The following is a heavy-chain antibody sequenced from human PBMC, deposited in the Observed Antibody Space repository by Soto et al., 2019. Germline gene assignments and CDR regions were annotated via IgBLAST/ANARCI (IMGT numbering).Heavy chain of an antibody. J-gene: IGHJ4*02. CDR2: ISSSSSYT. Sequence: PGGSLRLSCAASGFTFSDYYMSWIRQAPGRGLEWVSYISSSSSYTNYADSVKGRFTISRDNAKNSLYLQMNSLRAEDTAVYYCARAGVVPAAAEDYWGQGTLVTVSS. CDR1: GFTFSDYY. V-gene: IGHV3-11*06. CDR3: ARAGVVPAAAEDY. D-gene: IGHD2-2*01.